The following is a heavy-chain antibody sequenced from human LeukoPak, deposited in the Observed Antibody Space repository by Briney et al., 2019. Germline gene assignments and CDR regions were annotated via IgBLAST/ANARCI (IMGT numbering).Heavy chain of an antibody. J-gene: IGHJ4*02. Sequence: ASVKVSCKVSGYTLTELSMHWVRQAPGKGLEWMGGFDPEDGETIYAQKFQGRVTMTEDTSTDTAYVELSSLRSEDTAVYYCATNRGPYSSSAALGYWGQGTLVTVSS. CDR1: GYTLTELS. V-gene: IGHV1-24*01. CDR3: ATNRGPYSSSAALGY. D-gene: IGHD6-6*01. CDR2: FDPEDGET.